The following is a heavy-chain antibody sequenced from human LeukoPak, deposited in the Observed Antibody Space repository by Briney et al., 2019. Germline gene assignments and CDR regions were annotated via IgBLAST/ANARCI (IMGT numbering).Heavy chain of an antibody. CDR3: ASGYCSSTSCPFDY. CDR1: GGTFSSYA. D-gene: IGHD2-2*03. J-gene: IGHJ4*02. V-gene: IGHV1-69*04. CDR2: IIPILGIA. Sequence: GASVKVSCKASGGTFSSYAISWVRQAPGQGLEWMGRIIPILGIANYAQKFQGRVTITADKSTSTAYMELNSLRSEDTAVYYCASGYCSSTSCPFDYWGQGILVTVSS.